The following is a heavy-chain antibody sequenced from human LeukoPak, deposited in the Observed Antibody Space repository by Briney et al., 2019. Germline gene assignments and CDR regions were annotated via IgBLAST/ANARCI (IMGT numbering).Heavy chain of an antibody. CDR1: GFTFSSYA. CDR3: AKGYSTLNYYGMDV. V-gene: IGHV3-23*01. Sequence: GGPLRLSCAASGFTFSSYAMSWVRQAPGKGLEWVSAISGSGGSTYYADSVKGRFAISRDNSKNTLYLQMNSLRAEDTAVYYCAKGYSTLNYYGMDVWGQGTTVTVSS. CDR2: ISGSGGST. J-gene: IGHJ6*02. D-gene: IGHD4-11*01.